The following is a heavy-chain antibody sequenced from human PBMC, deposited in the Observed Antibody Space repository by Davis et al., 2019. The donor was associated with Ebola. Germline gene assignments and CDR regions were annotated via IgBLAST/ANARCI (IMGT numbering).Heavy chain of an antibody. V-gene: IGHV3-23*01. CDR3: ARGVRDYGSRAEYFHH. CDR2: ISGSGGST. D-gene: IGHD4/OR15-4a*01. J-gene: IGHJ1*01. CDR1: GFTFSSYA. Sequence: PGGSLRLSCAASGFTFSSYAMSWVRQAPGKGLEWVSAISGSGGSTYYADSVKGRFTISRDNSKNTLYLQMNSLRAEDTAVYYCARGVRDYGSRAEYFHHWGQGTLVTVSS.